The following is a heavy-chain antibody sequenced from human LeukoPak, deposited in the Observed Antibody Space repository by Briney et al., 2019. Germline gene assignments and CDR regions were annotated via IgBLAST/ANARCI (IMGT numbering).Heavy chain of an antibody. CDR2: IYYSGST. J-gene: IGHJ4*02. CDR1: GGSISSYY. Sequence: SETLSLTCTVSGGSISSYYWSWIRQPPGKGLEWIGYIYYSGSTNYNPSLKSRVTISVDTSKNQISLRLTSVTATDTAMYYCARQTGSGPFTLPGGQGTLVTVSS. D-gene: IGHD3-10*01. V-gene: IGHV4-59*08. CDR3: ARQTGSGPFTLP.